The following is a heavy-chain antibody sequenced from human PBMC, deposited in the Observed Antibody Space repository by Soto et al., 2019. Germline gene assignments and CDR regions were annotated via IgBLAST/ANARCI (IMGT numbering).Heavy chain of an antibody. CDR3: AKQRGRKCSNP. J-gene: IGHJ5*02. D-gene: IGHD3-16*01. V-gene: IGHV3-30*18. Sequence: QVQLVESGGGVVQPGRSLRLSCAASGFTFSSYGMHWVRQAPGKGLEWVAVISYDGSNKYYADSVKGRFTISRDNSKNTLYLQMDSLRAEGTDVYYYAKQRGRKCSNPWGQGPLVTVSS. CDR2: ISYDGSNK. CDR1: GFTFSSYG.